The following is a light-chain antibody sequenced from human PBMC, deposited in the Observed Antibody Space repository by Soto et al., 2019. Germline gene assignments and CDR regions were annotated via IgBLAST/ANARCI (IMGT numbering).Light chain of an antibody. CDR3: LQKYFYPFT. Sequence: AIQMTQSPSSLSASVGDRVTITCRASQGIRNDLDWFQQKPGKAPKLLIYAASNLQSGVPARFSGSGSSTDFTLTISRLQPEDFATYYCLQKYFYPFTFGPGTKVDI. V-gene: IGKV1-6*01. CDR1: QGIRND. CDR2: AAS. J-gene: IGKJ3*01.